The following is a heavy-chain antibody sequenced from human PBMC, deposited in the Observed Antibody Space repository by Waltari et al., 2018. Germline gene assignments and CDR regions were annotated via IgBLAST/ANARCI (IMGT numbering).Heavy chain of an antibody. CDR3: ARDPYYDYLWGSYRYSAFDI. CDR1: GGSFSGYY. V-gene: IGHV4-34*01. J-gene: IGHJ3*02. Sequence: QVQLQQWGAGLLKPSETLSFTCAVYGGSFSGYYWSWIRQPPGKGLEWIGEINHSGSTNYNPSLKSRGTMSVDTSKNQFSLKLSSVTAADTAVYYCARDPYYDYLWGSYRYSAFDIWGQGTMVTVSS. D-gene: IGHD3-16*02. CDR2: INHSGST.